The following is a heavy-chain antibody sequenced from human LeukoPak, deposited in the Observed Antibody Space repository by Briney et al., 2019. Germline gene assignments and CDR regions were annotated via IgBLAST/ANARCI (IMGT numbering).Heavy chain of an antibody. V-gene: IGHV3-23*01. CDR2: ISGSGGST. CDR1: GFTFSSSA. J-gene: IGHJ4*02. CDR3: ARARYSSAWYDC. Sequence: GGSLRLSCAASGFTFSSSAMSWVRQAPGKGLEWVSVISGSGGSTYYADSVKGRFTISRDNSKNTLYLQMNSLRAEDTAVYYCARARYSSAWYDCWGQGTLVTVSS. D-gene: IGHD6-19*01.